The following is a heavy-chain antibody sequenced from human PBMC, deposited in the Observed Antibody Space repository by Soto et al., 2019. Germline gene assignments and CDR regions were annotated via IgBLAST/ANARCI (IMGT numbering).Heavy chain of an antibody. CDR2: INHSGST. J-gene: IGHJ5*02. Sequence: PSETLSLTCAVYGGSFSGYYWSWIRQPPGKGLEWIGEINHSGSTNYNPSLKSRVTISVDTSKNQFSLKLSSVTAADTAVYYCARSIITIFGVVPFDPWGQGTLVTVSS. CDR1: GGSFSGYY. V-gene: IGHV4-34*01. CDR3: ARSIITIFGVVPFDP. D-gene: IGHD3-3*01.